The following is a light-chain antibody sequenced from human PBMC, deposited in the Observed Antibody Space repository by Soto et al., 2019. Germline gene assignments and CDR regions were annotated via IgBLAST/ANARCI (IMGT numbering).Light chain of an antibody. J-gene: IGLJ1*01. V-gene: IGLV2-14*01. Sequence: QSVLTQPASVSGSPGQSITISCTGTSSDVGYYDFVSWYQQHPGKAPKLIIYEVSNRPSGVSDRFSASKSGNTASLTISGLQADDEADYHCSSYAGSTAFYVFGTGTKVTVL. CDR1: SSDVGYYDF. CDR3: SSYAGSTAFYV. CDR2: EVS.